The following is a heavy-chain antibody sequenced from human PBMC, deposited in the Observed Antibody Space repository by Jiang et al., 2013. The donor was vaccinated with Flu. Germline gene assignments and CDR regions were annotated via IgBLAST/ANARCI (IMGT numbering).Heavy chain of an antibody. Sequence: SGAEVKKPGASVKVSCKASGYTFTSYYMHWVRQAPGQGLEWMGIINPSGGSTSYAQKFQGRVTMTRDTSTSTVYMELSSLRSEDTAVYYCARDLGLWFGTKHRMGYYYYGMDVWGQGTTVTVSS. CDR2: INPSGGST. CDR1: GYTFTSYY. V-gene: IGHV1-46*01. J-gene: IGHJ6*02. CDR3: ARDLGLWFGTKHRMGYYYYGMDV. D-gene: IGHD3-10*01.